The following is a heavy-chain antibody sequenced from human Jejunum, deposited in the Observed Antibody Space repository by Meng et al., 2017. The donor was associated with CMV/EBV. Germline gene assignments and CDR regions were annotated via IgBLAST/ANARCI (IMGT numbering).Heavy chain of an antibody. V-gene: IGHV3-30*04. CDR1: VFPCRSLA. Sequence: ASVFPCRSLAMQWVRQEPGKGVEWVAAAVYEGSKKVYRDSVKRRLTISRDNSKDTVYLQMNSLKVDDTGTYYCATQRGNWLRSWGDPWGQGTLVTVSS. J-gene: IGHJ5*02. D-gene: IGHD6-13*01. CDR3: ATQRGNWLRSWGDP. CDR2: AVYEGSKK.